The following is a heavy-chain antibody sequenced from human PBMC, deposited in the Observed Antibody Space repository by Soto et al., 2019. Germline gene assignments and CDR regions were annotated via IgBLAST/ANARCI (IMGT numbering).Heavy chain of an antibody. Sequence: QVPLVQSGAEVKKPGSSVKVSCKASGGIFSTYAISWLRQAPGQGLEWMGGIIPIFGTPNYAQRFQGRVTITADESTSTADMELSRLRSEDTAVYYCARDRDDYGSGNYYNRIDFWGQGTLVTVSS. D-gene: IGHD3-10*01. J-gene: IGHJ4*02. CDR3: ARDRDDYGSGNYYNRIDF. CDR2: IIPIFGTP. V-gene: IGHV1-69*01. CDR1: GGIFSTYA.